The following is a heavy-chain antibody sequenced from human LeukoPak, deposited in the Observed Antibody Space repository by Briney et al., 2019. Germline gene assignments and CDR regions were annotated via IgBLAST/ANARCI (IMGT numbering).Heavy chain of an antibody. CDR3: ARDPAAVPPGH. V-gene: IGHV4-39*07. CDR2: IYSSGST. Sequence: SETLSLTCSVSGVSISSSAYYWGWIRQPPGKGLEWIGTIYSSGSTNYNPSLKSRLTISLDASKNQVSLHLTSVTAADTAIYYCARDPAAVPPGHWGQGVLVTVSS. D-gene: IGHD2-2*01. J-gene: IGHJ4*02. CDR1: GVSISSSAYY.